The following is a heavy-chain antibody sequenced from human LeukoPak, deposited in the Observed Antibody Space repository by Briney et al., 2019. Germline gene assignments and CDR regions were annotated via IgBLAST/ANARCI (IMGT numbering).Heavy chain of an antibody. CDR2: IWYDGSNK. CDR3: AREMATIGYYYYYGMDV. Sequence: GGSLRLSCAASGFTFSSYAMSWVRQAPGKGLEWVAVIWYDGSNKYYADSVKGRFTISRDNSKNTLYLQMNSLRAEDTAVYYCAREMATIGYYYYYGMDVWGQGTTVTVSS. D-gene: IGHD5-24*01. J-gene: IGHJ6*02. CDR1: GFTFSSYA. V-gene: IGHV3-33*08.